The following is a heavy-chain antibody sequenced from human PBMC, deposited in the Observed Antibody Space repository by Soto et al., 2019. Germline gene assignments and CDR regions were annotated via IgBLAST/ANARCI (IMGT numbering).Heavy chain of an antibody. V-gene: IGHV3-30*18. D-gene: IGHD6-19*01. CDR1: GFTFSSYG. CDR2: ISYDGSNK. Sequence: RLSCAASGFTFSSYGMHWVRQAPGKGLEWVAVISYDGSNKYYADSVKGQFTISRDNSKNTLYLQMNSLRAEDTAVYYCAKDRPTGYSSGWYGELDYWGQGTLVTVSS. J-gene: IGHJ4*02. CDR3: AKDRPTGYSSGWYGELDY.